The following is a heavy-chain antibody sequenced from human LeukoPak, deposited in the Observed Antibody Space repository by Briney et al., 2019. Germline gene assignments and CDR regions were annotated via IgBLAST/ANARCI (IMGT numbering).Heavy chain of an antibody. Sequence: SETLSLTCTVSGGSISSHYWSWIRQPPGKGLEWIGYISYSGSTNYNPSLKSRVNISVDTSKNQFSLKLSSVAAADTAVYYCARDDYGDYFDYWGQGTLVTVSS. V-gene: IGHV4-59*08. CDR3: ARDDYGDYFDY. D-gene: IGHD4-17*01. J-gene: IGHJ4*02. CDR1: GGSISSHY. CDR2: ISYSGST.